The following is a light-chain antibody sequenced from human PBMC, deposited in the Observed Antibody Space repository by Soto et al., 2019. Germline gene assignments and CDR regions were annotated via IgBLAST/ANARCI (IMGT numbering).Light chain of an antibody. Sequence: EIVMTQSPVTLSVSPGERATLSCRASQSVSSNLAWYQQKPGQAPRLLIDGASTRATGIPARFSGSGSGTEFTLTISSLQSEDFAVYYCQQYNTWLTFGGGTKVEIK. CDR3: QQYNTWLT. V-gene: IGKV3D-15*01. J-gene: IGKJ4*01. CDR2: GAS. CDR1: QSVSSN.